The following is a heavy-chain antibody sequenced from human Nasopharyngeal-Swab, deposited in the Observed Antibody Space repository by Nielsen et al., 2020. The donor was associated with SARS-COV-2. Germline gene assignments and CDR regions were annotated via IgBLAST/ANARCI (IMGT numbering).Heavy chain of an antibody. CDR1: GFTFSSYW. CDR2: INSDGSST. Sequence: GGSLRLSCAASGFTFSSYWMHWVRQSPGKGLVWVSRINSDGSSTSYADSVKGRFTISRDNAKNSLYLQMNSLRAEDTAVYYCARDRLYGDYEVGWFDPWGQGTLVTVSS. V-gene: IGHV3-74*01. CDR3: ARDRLYGDYEVGWFDP. J-gene: IGHJ5*02. D-gene: IGHD4-17*01.